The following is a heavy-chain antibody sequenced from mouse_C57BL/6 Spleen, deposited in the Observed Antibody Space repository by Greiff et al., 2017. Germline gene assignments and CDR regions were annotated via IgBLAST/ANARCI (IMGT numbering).Heavy chain of an antibody. Sequence: EVKLMESEGGLVQPGSSMKLSCTASGFTFSDYYMALFRQVPEPCLEWVSNLNYDGRCTYSLDSLKSRFIISRDNAKNILYLQMSSLKSEDTATYYCARQLRPHYFDYWGQGTTLTVSS. CDR2: LNYDGRCT. CDR3: ARQLRPHYFDY. CDR1: GFTFSDYY. V-gene: IGHV5-16*01. J-gene: IGHJ2*01. D-gene: IGHD2-4*01.